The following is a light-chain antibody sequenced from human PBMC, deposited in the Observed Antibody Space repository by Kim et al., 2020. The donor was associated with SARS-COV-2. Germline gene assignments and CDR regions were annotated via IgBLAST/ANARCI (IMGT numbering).Light chain of an antibody. CDR2: DAS. CDR3: QQRSNWWT. V-gene: IGKV3-11*01. J-gene: IGKJ1*01. CDR1: QSVSSY. Sequence: SLSPGERATLSCRASQSVSSYLAWYQQKPGQAPRLLIYDASNRATGIPARFSGSGSGTDFTLTISSLEPEEFAVYYCQQRSNWWTFGQGTKVEIK.